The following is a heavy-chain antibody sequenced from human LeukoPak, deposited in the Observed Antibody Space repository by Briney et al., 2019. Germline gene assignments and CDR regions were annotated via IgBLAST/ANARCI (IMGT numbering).Heavy chain of an antibody. CDR3: ATKEGFVVVPAAMRAERYYYYYYMDV. D-gene: IGHD2-2*01. J-gene: IGHJ6*03. Sequence: GASVKVSCKASGGTFSSYAISWVRQAPGQGLEWMGGIIPIFGTANYAQKFQGRVTITADKSTSTAYMELSSLRSEDTAVYYCATKEGFVVVPAAMRAERYYYYYYMDVWGKGTTVTVSS. V-gene: IGHV1-69*06. CDR1: GGTFSSYA. CDR2: IIPIFGTA.